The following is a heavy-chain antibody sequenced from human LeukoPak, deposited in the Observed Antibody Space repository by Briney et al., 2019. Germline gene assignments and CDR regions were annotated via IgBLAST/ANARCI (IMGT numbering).Heavy chain of an antibody. CDR1: GYTFTSYG. CDR3: ARDGTVTRHSQGMDV. D-gene: IGHD4-17*01. J-gene: IGHJ6*02. V-gene: IGHV1-18*01. CDR2: ISAYNGNT. Sequence: ASVKVSCKASGYTFTSYGISWVRQAPGQGLEWMGWISAYNGNTNYAQKLQGRVTMTTDTSTSTVYMELSSLRSEDTAVYYCARDGTVTRHSQGMDVWGQGTTVTVSS.